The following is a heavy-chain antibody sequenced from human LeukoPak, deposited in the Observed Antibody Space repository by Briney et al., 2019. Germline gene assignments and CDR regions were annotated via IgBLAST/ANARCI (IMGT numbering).Heavy chain of an antibody. CDR1: GGSISNTNW. CDR3: ARGDSSGYLLY. J-gene: IGHJ4*02. CDR2: VNLHGST. Sequence: SETLSLTCGVSGGSISNTNWCTWVRQPPGKWLEWIGEVNLHGSTNYNPSLKSRVSISVATSKSQFSLRLSSVTGADAAVYFCARGDSSGYLLYWGQGTLVTVSS. D-gene: IGHD3-22*01. V-gene: IGHV4-4*02.